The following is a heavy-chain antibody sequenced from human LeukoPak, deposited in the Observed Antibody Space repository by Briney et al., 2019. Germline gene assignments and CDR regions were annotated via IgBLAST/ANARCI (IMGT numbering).Heavy chain of an antibody. CDR1: GGSISSSSYY. Sequence: PSETLSLTCTVSGGSISSSSYYWGWIRQPPGKGLEWIGSIYYSGSTYYNPSLKSRVTISVDTSKNQFSLKLSSVTAADTAVYYCARVLAVARGKFDYWGQGTLVTVSS. V-gene: IGHV4-39*01. CDR2: IYYSGST. D-gene: IGHD6-19*01. J-gene: IGHJ4*02. CDR3: ARVLAVARGKFDY.